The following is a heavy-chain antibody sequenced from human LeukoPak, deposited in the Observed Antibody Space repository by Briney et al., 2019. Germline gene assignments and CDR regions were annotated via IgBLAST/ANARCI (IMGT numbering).Heavy chain of an antibody. D-gene: IGHD3-22*01. CDR1: GFTFSYYT. V-gene: IGHV3-30-3*01. Sequence: GRSLRLSCAASGFTFSYYTMHWVRQAPGKGLEWVAVISYDGSNKYYADSVKGRFTISRDNSKNTLYLQMKSLRADGTAVYYCARVLNYYDSSGYYFSYWGQGTLVTVSS. J-gene: IGHJ4*02. CDR3: ARVLNYYDSSGYYFSY. CDR2: ISYDGSNK.